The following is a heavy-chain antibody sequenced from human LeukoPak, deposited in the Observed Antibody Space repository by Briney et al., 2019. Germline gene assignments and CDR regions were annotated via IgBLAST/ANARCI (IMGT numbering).Heavy chain of an antibody. CDR1: GYTFTGYY. J-gene: IGHJ5*02. CDR3: ATTGGYCSSTSCYGYDP. D-gene: IGHD2-2*01. V-gene: IGHV1-2*02. CDR2: INPNSGGT. Sequence: ASVKVSCKASGYTFTGYYMHWVRQAPGQGLEWMGWINPNSGGTNYAQKFQGRVTMTRDTSICTAYMELSRPRSDDTAVYYCATTGGYCSSTSCYGYDPWGQGTLVTVSS.